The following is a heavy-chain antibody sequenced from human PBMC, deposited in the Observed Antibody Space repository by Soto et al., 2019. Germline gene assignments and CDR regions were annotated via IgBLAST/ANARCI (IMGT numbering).Heavy chain of an antibody. Sequence: GESLKISCRTSGYRFTSYWIAWVRQMPGKGLEWMGIIFPSDSDTRYSPSFQGQVTISADRSTSTVFLQWASLKASDTAVYFCARKDKSGYFNWFDPWGQRTLVTVPS. V-gene: IGHV5-51*01. CDR3: ARKDKSGYFNWFDP. J-gene: IGHJ5*02. CDR1: GYRFTSYW. CDR2: IFPSDSDT. D-gene: IGHD3-22*01.